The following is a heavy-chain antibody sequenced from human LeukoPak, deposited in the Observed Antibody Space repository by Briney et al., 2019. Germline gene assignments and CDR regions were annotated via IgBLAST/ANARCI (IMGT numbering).Heavy chain of an antibody. CDR3: ARAMATIAYIYYSDY. CDR1: GYTFTSYG. D-gene: IGHD5-24*01. Sequence: ASVKVSCKASGYTFTSYGISWVRQAPGQGLEWMGWISAYNGNTNYAQELQGRVTMTTDTSTSTAYMELSSLRSEDTAVYYCARAMATIAYIYYSDYWGQGTLVTVSS. J-gene: IGHJ4*02. CDR2: ISAYNGNT. V-gene: IGHV1-18*01.